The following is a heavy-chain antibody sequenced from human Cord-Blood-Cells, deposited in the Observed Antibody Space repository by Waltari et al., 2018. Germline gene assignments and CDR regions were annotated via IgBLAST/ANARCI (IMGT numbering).Heavy chain of an antibody. CDR1: GYTLTELS. J-gene: IGHJ3*02. CDR2: FDPEEGET. Sequence: QVQLVQSGAEVKKPGASVKVSCKVSGYTLTELSMHWVRQAPGKGLEWMGGFDPEEGETIYAQKFQGRVTMTEDTSTDTAYMELSSLRSEDTAVYYCTVHNWNDVAFDIWGHGTMVTVSS. CDR3: TVHNWNDVAFDI. D-gene: IGHD1-20*01. V-gene: IGHV1-24*01.